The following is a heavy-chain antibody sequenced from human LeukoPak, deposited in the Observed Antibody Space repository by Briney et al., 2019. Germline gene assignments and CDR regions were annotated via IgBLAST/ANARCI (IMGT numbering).Heavy chain of an antibody. CDR1: GGSFSGYY. D-gene: IGHD1-26*01. J-gene: IGHJ4*02. V-gene: IGHV4-34*01. CDR3: ARWENYFDY. Sequence: SETLSLTCAVYGGSFSGYYWSWIRQPPGKGLEWIGEISHSGSTNYNPSLKSRVTISVDTSKNQFSLNLNSVTAADTAVYYCARWENYFDYWGQGTLVTVSS. CDR2: ISHSGST.